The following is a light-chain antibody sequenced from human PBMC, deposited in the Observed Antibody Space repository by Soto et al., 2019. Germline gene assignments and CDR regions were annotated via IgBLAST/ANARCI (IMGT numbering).Light chain of an antibody. J-gene: IGKJ1*01. CDR3: QQSYSTRWT. CDR2: AAS. V-gene: IGKV1-39*01. Sequence: DIQMTQSPSSLSASVGDRVTITCRASQSISSYLTRYQQKPGKAPKLLIYAASSLQSEVPSRFSGSGSGTDFNLNISSLQPEDFATYYCQQSYSTRWTFGQGTKVEIK. CDR1: QSISSY.